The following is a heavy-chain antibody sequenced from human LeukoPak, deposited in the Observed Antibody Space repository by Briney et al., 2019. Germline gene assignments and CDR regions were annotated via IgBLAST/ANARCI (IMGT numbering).Heavy chain of an antibody. Sequence: SETLSLTCTVSGGSISSYYWSWIRQPPGKGLEWIGYIYYSGSTNYNPSLKSRVTISVDTSKNQFSLNLSSVTAADTAVYYCARNPSYYGGLSYFDYWGQGTLVTVSS. CDR3: ARNPSYYGGLSYFDY. J-gene: IGHJ4*02. CDR2: IYYSGST. D-gene: IGHD2-21*01. CDR1: GGSISSYY. V-gene: IGHV4-59*01.